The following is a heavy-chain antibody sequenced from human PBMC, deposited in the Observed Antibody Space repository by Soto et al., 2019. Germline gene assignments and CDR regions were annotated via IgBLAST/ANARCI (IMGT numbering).Heavy chain of an antibody. Sequence: GGSLRLSCIASGFSFGNDWMGWVRQAPGKWLEWVANIKEDGSEKFSVDSVRGRFTVSRDNAKNSLYLQMNSLRADDTAVYYCARPERNSKYHPMLSWGQGTLVTVSS. V-gene: IGHV3-7*01. J-gene: IGHJ4*02. CDR3: ARPERNSKYHPMLS. CDR1: GFSFGNDW. D-gene: IGHD2-2*01. CDR2: IKEDGSEK.